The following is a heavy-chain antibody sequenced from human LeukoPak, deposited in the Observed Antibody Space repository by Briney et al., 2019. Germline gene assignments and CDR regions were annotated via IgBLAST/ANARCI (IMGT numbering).Heavy chain of an antibody. CDR1: GFTFRNYA. J-gene: IGHJ4*02. Sequence: PVGSLRLSCAASGFTFRNYAMHWVRQAPGKGLEWVAVISDDGKNKYYADSVKGRFTISRDNSKNTLYLQMNSLRAEDSAVYYCARDQWELNYWGQGTPVTVSS. CDR3: ARDQWELNY. V-gene: IGHV3-30*04. D-gene: IGHD1-26*01. CDR2: ISDDGKNK.